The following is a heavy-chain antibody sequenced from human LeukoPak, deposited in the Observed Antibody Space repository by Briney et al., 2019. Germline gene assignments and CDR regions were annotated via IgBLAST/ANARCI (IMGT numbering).Heavy chain of an antibody. Sequence: GESLKISCKGSGYSFTSYWIGWVRQMPGKGLEWMGIIYPGDSDTRYSPSFQGQVTISADRSISTAYLQWSSLKASDTAMYYCARWGSSTPLRTVNRYYFDYWGQGTLVTVSS. CDR1: GYSFTSYW. V-gene: IGHV5-51*01. J-gene: IGHJ4*02. CDR3: ARWGSSTPLRTVNRYYFDY. CDR2: IYPGDSDT. D-gene: IGHD6-13*01.